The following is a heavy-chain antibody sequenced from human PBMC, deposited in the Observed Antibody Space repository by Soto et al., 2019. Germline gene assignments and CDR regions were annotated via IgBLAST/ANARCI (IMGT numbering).Heavy chain of an antibody. CDR3: ARSDYYDSSGYYR. CDR1: GFTVSSNY. V-gene: IGHV3-53*01. J-gene: IGHJ5*02. CDR2: IYSGGST. D-gene: IGHD3-22*01. Sequence: HPGGSLRLSCAASGFTVSSNYMSWVRQAPGKGLEWVSVIYSGGSTYYADSVKGRFTISRDNSKNTLYLQMNSLRAEDTAVYYCARSDYYDSSGYYRWGPGTLVTVSS.